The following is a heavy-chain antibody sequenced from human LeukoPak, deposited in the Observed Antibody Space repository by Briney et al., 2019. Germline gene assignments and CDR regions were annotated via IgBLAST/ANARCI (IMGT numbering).Heavy chain of an antibody. D-gene: IGHD6-13*01. Sequence: GGSLRLPCAASGFTFSSYAMHWVRQAPGKGLEWVAVISYDGSSKYYADSVKGRFTISRDNSKNTLYLQMNSLRAEDTAVYYCAGDKAAAGYFDYWGQGTLVTVSS. J-gene: IGHJ4*02. CDR2: ISYDGSSK. V-gene: IGHV3-30*04. CDR3: AGDKAAAGYFDY. CDR1: GFTFSSYA.